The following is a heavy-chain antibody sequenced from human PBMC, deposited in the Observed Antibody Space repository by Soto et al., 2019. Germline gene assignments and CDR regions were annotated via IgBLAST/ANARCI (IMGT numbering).Heavy chain of an antibody. J-gene: IGHJ6*02. CDR2: ISASGARI. CDR1: GFIFADYE. Sequence: GGSLRLSCAASGFIFADYEMNWVRQAPGKGLEWVAYISASGARIYYADSVKGRFTISRDNAKNSLYLQMNSLRAEDTAVYYCASFYDYVWGSYRHKNYYYGMDVWGQGTTVTVSS. D-gene: IGHD3-16*02. V-gene: IGHV3-48*03. CDR3: ASFYDYVWGSYRHKNYYYGMDV.